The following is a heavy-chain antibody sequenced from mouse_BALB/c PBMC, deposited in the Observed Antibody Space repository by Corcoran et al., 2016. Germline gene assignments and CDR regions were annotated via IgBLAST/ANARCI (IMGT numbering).Heavy chain of an antibody. CDR1: GYSFTGYY. V-gene: IGHV1-26*01. J-gene: IGHJ1*01. D-gene: IGHD1-1*01. CDR2: INPYNGAT. Sequence: EVQLQQSGPALVKPGASVKISCKASGYSFTGYYMHWVKQSHVKSLEWIGRINPYNGATSYNQNFKDKASLTVDKSSSTAYMERHSLTSEDSAVYYGARTGGSDYFDVWGAGTTVTLSS. CDR3: ARTGGSDYFDV.